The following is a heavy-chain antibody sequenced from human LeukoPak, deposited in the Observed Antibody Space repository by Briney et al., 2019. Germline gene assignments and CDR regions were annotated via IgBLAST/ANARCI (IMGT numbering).Heavy chain of an antibody. CDR2: IYYSGST. V-gene: IGHV4-59*01. J-gene: IGHJ6*02. CDR1: GGSISSYY. D-gene: IGHD6-13*01. CDR3: ARVAAAADTVSGMDV. Sequence: PSETLSLTCTVSGGSISSYYWSWIRQPPGKGLEWIGYIYYSGSTNYNPSLKSRVTISVDTSKNQFSLKLSSVTAADTAVYYCARVAAAADTVSGMDVWGQGTTVTVSS.